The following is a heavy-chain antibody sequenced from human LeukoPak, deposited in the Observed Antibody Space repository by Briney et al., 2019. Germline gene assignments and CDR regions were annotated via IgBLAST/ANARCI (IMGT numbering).Heavy chain of an antibody. Sequence: PGGSLRLSCAASGFNFNIYSMNWVRQAPGKGLEWVSSVSSRSIYIYYADSLKGRFTISRDNAKNSLYLQMNSLRAEDTAVYYCARDLLAPFYCSSTSCYNYWGQGTLVTVSS. CDR3: ARDLLAPFYCSSTSCYNY. D-gene: IGHD2-2*02. V-gene: IGHV3-21*01. J-gene: IGHJ4*02. CDR1: GFNFNIYS. CDR2: VSSRSIYI.